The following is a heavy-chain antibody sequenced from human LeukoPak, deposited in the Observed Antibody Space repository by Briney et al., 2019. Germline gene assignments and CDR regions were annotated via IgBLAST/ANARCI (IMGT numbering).Heavy chain of an antibody. J-gene: IGHJ5*02. Sequence: KTSETLSLTCAVYGGSFSGYYWSWIRQPPGKGLECIGEINHSGSTNYNPSLKSRVTISVDTSKNQFSLKLSSVTAADTAVYYCARGRALITMVRGARTNWFDPWGQGTLVTVSS. D-gene: IGHD3-10*01. V-gene: IGHV4-34*01. CDR1: GGSFSGYY. CDR2: INHSGST. CDR3: ARGRALITMVRGARTNWFDP.